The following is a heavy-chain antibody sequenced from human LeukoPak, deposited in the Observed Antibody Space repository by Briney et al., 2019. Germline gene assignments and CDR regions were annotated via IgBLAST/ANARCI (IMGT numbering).Heavy chain of an antibody. CDR3: AKVYSYGYHYFDY. V-gene: IGHV3-23*01. Sequence: GGSLRLPCAASGFTFSSYAMSWVRQAPGKGLEWVSAISGSGGSTYYADSVKGRFTISRDNSKNTLYLQMNSLRAEDTAVYYCAKVYSYGYHYFDYWGQGTLVTVSS. CDR1: GFTFSSYA. CDR2: ISGSGGST. D-gene: IGHD5-18*01. J-gene: IGHJ4*02.